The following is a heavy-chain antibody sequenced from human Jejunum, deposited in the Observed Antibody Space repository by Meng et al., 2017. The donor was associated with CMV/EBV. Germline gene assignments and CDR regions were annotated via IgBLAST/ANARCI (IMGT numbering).Heavy chain of an antibody. CDR2: ISTYNHNP. Sequence: TFTDYGISWLRQARGRGLEWMGWISTYNHNPNYAQNLQGRVTMTTDTSTSTAYMELRSLRSDDTAVYYCARDFFNPSSHTTPYWWFDPWGQGTLVTVSS. CDR3: ARDFFNPSSHTTPYWWFDP. V-gene: IGHV1-18*01. J-gene: IGHJ5*02. CDR1: TFTDYG. D-gene: IGHD1-26*01.